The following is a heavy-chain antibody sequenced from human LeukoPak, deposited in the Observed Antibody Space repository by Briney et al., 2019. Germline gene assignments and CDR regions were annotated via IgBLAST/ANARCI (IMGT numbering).Heavy chain of an antibody. Sequence: GGSLRLSCAASGFTFSSYGMHWVRQAPGKGLEWVAVISYDGSNKYYADSAKGRFTISRDNSKNTLYLQMNSLRAEDTAVYYCAKVLHDYGDYVDYYYYGMDVWGQGTTVTVSS. CDR1: GFTFSSYG. J-gene: IGHJ6*02. CDR3: AKVLHDYGDYVDYYYYGMDV. D-gene: IGHD4-17*01. CDR2: ISYDGSNK. V-gene: IGHV3-30*18.